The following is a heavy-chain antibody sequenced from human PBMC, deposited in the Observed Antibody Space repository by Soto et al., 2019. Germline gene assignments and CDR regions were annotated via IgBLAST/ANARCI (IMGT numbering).Heavy chain of an antibody. D-gene: IGHD6-6*01. CDR3: AKDLTRQLAYWLDP. CDR2: INARSGGT. J-gene: IGHJ5*02. CDR1: GFSFTGYY. V-gene: IGHV1-2*02. Sequence: ASVKVSCKASGFSFTGYYIHWLRQAPGQGLEWMGWINARSGGTEYAQKFQGRVTLTRDTSIATAYLTLTSLTSDDTALYYCAKDLTRQLAYWLDPWGQGTQVTVSS.